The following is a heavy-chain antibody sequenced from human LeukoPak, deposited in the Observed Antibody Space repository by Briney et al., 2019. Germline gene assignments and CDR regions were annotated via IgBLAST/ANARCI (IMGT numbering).Heavy chain of an antibody. D-gene: IGHD2-21*02. CDR3: ASLAAYCGGDCYSWDFDY. CDR1: GFTFSSYA. J-gene: IGHJ4*02. Sequence: GGSLRLSCAASGFTFSSYAMHWVRQAPGKGLEWVAVISYDGSNKYYADSVKGRFTISRDNSKNTLYLQMNRLRAEDTAVYYCASLAAYCGGDCYSWDFDYWGQGTLVTVSS. V-gene: IGHV3-30-3*01. CDR2: ISYDGSNK.